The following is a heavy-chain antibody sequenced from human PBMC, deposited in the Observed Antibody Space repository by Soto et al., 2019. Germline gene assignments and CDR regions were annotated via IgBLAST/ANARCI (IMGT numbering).Heavy chain of an antibody. D-gene: IGHD2-15*01. CDR2: ISGNGDDS. V-gene: IGHV3-23*01. J-gene: IGHJ4*02. CDR3: AKAVHPCGGGSCYCDY. CDR1: GFTFSSYA. Sequence: PGGSLRLSCAASGFTFSSYAMSWVRQAPGKGLEWVSAISGNGDDSYYADSVKGRFTISRDNSKNTLYLQMNSLRAEDTAIYYCAKAVHPCGGGSCYCDYWGQGTLVTVSS.